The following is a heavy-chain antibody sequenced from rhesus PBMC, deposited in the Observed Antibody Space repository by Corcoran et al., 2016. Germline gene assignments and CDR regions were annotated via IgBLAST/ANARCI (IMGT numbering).Heavy chain of an antibody. V-gene: IGHV4-65*02. CDR1: GGSISSSNW. J-gene: IGHJ4*01. CDR3: ASGSYYYFSFDY. Sequence: QVQLQESGPGLVKPSETLSLTCAVSGGSISSSNWWSCIPQPPGKGLEWIGNIGGSSGSTYYNPSLKSRVTSSKDTSKNQFSLKLSSVTAADTAVYYCASGSYYYFSFDYWGQGVLVTVSS. CDR2: IGGSSGST. D-gene: IGHD3-16*01.